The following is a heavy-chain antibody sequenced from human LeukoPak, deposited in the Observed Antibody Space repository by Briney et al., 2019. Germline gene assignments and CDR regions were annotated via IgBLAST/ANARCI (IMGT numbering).Heavy chain of an antibody. CDR3: ASTLLGQQLVH. CDR1: GYTFTSYG. Sequence: ASVKVSCKASGYTFTSYGISWVRQAPGQGLEWMGWISAYNGNTNYAQKLQGRVTMTTDTSTSTAYTELRRLRSDDTAVYYCASTLLGQQLVHWGQGTLVTVSS. CDR2: ISAYNGNT. V-gene: IGHV1-18*01. D-gene: IGHD6-13*01. J-gene: IGHJ4*02.